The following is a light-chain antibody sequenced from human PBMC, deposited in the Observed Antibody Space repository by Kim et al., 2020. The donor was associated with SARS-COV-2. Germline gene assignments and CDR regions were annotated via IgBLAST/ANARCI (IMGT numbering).Light chain of an antibody. J-gene: IGKJ5*01. V-gene: IGKV3-20*01. CDR2: AAS. CDR1: QSITNNY. Sequence: EIVLTQSPGTLSLSPGERGTLSCRASQSITNNYLAWYQHKPGRAPRLLIYAASGRATGIPDRFRGSGSGTEFTLAINRLEPEDFAVYYCQQYGRLPSTFGQGTRLEIK. CDR3: QQYGRLPST.